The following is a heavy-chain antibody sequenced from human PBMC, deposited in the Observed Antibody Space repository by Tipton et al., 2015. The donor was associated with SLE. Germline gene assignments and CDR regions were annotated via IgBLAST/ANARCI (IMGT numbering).Heavy chain of an antibody. Sequence: QSGPEVKKPGASVKVSCKASGYTFTSYDINWVRQATGQGLEWMGWMNPNSGNTGYAQKFQGRVTMTRNTSISTAYMELSSLRSGDTAVYYCARLCQQHNWFDPWGQGTLVTVSS. CDR1: GYTFTSYD. V-gene: IGHV1-8*01. CDR3: ARLCQQHNWFDP. CDR2: MNPNSGNT. J-gene: IGHJ5*02. D-gene: IGHD2-2*01.